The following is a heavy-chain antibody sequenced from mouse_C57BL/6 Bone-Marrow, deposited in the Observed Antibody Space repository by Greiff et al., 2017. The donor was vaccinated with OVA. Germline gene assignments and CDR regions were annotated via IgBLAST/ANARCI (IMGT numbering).Heavy chain of an antibody. J-gene: IGHJ1*03. D-gene: IGHD1-1*01. CDR3: ARSCYGSSYWYFDV. Sequence: VKVVESGAELVRPGASVKLSCKASGYTFTDYYINWVKQRPGQGLEWIARIYPGSGNTYYNEKFKGKATLTAEKSSSTAYMQLSSLTSEDSAVYFCARSCYGSSYWYFDVWGTGTTVTVSS. V-gene: IGHV1-76*01. CDR2: IYPGSGNT. CDR1: GYTFTDYY.